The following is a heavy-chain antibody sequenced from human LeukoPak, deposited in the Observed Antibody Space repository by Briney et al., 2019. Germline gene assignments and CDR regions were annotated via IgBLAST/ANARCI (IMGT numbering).Heavy chain of an antibody. J-gene: IGHJ4*02. D-gene: IGHD4/OR15-4a*01. V-gene: IGHV4-59*01. CDR2: IYYTGST. Sequence: SETLSLTCTVSGGSISSYYWSWIRQPPGKGLEWIGNIYYTGSTNYNPSLKSRVTISVDTSKNQFSLKLSSVTAADTALYYCARDLYGGYIDYWGQGTLVTVSS. CDR3: ARDLYGGYIDY. CDR1: GGSISSYY.